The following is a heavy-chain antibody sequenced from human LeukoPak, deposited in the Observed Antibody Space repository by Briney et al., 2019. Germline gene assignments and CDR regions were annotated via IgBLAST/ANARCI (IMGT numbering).Heavy chain of an antibody. CDR3: ARDTYYYDSSGTGYFQH. Sequence: PGGSLRLSCAASGFTFSSYSMNWVRQAPGKGLEWVSSISSSSSYIYYADSVKGRFTISRDNAKNSLYLQMNSLRAEDTAVYYCARDTYYYDSSGTGYFQHWGQGTLVTVSS. J-gene: IGHJ1*01. CDR2: ISSSSSYI. CDR1: GFTFSSYS. V-gene: IGHV3-21*01. D-gene: IGHD3-22*01.